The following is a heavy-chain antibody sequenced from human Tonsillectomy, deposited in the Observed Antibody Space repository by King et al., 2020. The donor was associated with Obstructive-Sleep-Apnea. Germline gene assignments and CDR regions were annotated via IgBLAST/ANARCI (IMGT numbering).Heavy chain of an antibody. D-gene: IGHD3-10*01. CDR2: INSRGTT. CDR1: GFTFDSYA. Sequence: VQLVESGGGLVQPGGSLRLSCAASGFTFDSYAMSWVRQAPGKGLEWVSAINSRGTTFYADSVKGRFTISRDNSKYTVDLQVNSLRAEDTAFDYCAKGGGGSGVYWVDSWGQGTLVTVSS. CDR3: AKGGGGSGVYWVDS. V-gene: IGHV3-23*04. J-gene: IGHJ5*01.